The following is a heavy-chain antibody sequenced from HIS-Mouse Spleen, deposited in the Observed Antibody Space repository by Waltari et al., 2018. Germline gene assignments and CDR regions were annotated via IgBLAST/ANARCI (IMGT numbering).Heavy chain of an antibody. Sequence: QLQLQESGPGLVKPSETLSLTCTVSGGSISSSSYYWDRIRQPPGKGLEWIGSIYYSGSTYYNPSLKSRVTISVDTSKNQFSLKLSSVTAADTAVYYCAREIPYSSSWYDWYFDLWGRGTLVTVSS. V-gene: IGHV4-39*07. CDR3: AREIPYSSSWYDWYFDL. CDR2: IYYSGST. CDR1: GGSISSSSYY. D-gene: IGHD6-13*01. J-gene: IGHJ2*01.